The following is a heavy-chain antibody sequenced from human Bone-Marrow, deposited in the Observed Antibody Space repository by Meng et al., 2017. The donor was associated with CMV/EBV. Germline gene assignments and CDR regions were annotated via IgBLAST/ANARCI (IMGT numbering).Heavy chain of an antibody. CDR2: IYYSGST. Sequence: SETLSLTCTVSGGSISSSSYYWGWIRQPPGKGLEWIGSIYYSGSTYYNPSLKSRVTISVDTSKNQFSLKLSSVTAADTAVYYCAREGGLLWFGEPWGGPAYWGQGPLVTVSS. V-gene: IGHV4-39*07. J-gene: IGHJ4*02. D-gene: IGHD3-10*01. CDR1: GGSISSSSYY. CDR3: AREGGLLWFGEPWGGPAY.